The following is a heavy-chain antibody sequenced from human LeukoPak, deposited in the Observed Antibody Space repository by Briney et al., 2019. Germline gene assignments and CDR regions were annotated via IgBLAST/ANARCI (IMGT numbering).Heavy chain of an antibody. CDR3: AKGSKAVVFTRDHYMDV. J-gene: IGHJ6*03. V-gene: IGHV3-30*02. CDR2: IRYDGSGK. Sequence: GGSLRLSCAASRFTFSTYSMNWVRQAPGKGLEWVAFIRYDGSGKYYADSVKGRFTISRDNSKSTLYLQMNSLRAEDTAVYYCAKGSKAVVFTRDHYMDVWGKGTTVTFSS. D-gene: IGHD3-22*01. CDR1: RFTFSTYS.